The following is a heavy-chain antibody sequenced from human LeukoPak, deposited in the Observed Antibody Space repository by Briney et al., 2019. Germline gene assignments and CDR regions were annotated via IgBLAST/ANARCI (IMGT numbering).Heavy chain of an antibody. CDR2: NPNSGGT. V-gene: IGHV1-2*02. J-gene: IGHJ3*02. D-gene: IGHD3-3*01. Sequence: NPNSGGTNYAQKFQGRVTMTRDTSISTAYMELSRLRSDDTAVYYCARGGGYDFWRRDAFDIWGQGTMVTVSS. CDR3: ARGGGYDFWRRDAFDI.